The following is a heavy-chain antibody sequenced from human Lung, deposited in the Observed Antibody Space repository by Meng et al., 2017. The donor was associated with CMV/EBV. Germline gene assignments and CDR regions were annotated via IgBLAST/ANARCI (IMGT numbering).Heavy chain of an antibody. CDR1: GAPMSSDSCY. CDR3: AREPFTNFDY. J-gene: IGHJ4*02. V-gene: IGHV4-61*02. CDR2: VYTSGNT. D-gene: IGHD2-2*01. Sequence: WTSSGAPMSSDSCYWNWIRLRAGKGLLWIARVYTSGNTKYNPSLKSRVTLSVNTSKNPFSLKLTSVSAADTDVYYCAREPFTNFDYWSQGTLVTVSS.